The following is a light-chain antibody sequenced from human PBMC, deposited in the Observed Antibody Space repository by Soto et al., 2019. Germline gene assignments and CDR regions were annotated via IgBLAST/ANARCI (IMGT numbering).Light chain of an antibody. CDR1: SSNIGAGYE. CDR2: GNT. CDR3: QSYDTSLSASYV. J-gene: IGLJ1*01. Sequence: QPALTQPPSVSGAPGQRVTISCTGSSSNIGAGYEVHWYQHLPGKAPKLLIYGNTNRPSGVPDRFSGSKSGTSASLAITGLQAEDEADYYCQSYDTSLSASYVFGGGTKVTVL. V-gene: IGLV1-40*01.